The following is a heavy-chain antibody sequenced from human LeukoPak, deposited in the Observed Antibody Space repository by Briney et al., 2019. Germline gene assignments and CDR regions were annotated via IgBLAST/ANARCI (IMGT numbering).Heavy chain of an antibody. J-gene: IGHJ4*02. Sequence: APVKVSCKASGYTFTTYDINWVRQATGQGLEWMGWTNPKSGYTGYAQKFQGRVTMSRDTSTSTAYMELSSLRSEDTAVYYCARVAGSIDYWGQGTLVTVSS. V-gene: IGHV1-8*01. CDR1: GYTFTTYD. D-gene: IGHD1-26*01. CDR3: ARVAGSIDY. CDR2: TNPKSGYT.